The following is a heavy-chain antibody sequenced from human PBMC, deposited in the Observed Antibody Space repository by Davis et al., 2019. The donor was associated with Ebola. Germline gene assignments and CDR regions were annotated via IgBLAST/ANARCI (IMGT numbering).Heavy chain of an antibody. CDR2: IQQDGSEK. Sequence: GESLKISCAASGFTFSNYWMSWVRQAPGRGLEWVANIQQDGSEKFYVDSVKGRFTISRDNAKNSLYLQMNSLRAEDTAVYYCARDLAYYDFWSGYYLYWGQGTLVTVSS. CDR1: GFTFSNYW. D-gene: IGHD3-3*01. CDR3: ARDLAYYDFWSGYYLY. V-gene: IGHV3-7*01. J-gene: IGHJ4*02.